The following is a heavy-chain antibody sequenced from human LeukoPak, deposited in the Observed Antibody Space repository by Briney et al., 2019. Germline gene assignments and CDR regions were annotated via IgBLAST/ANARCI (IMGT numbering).Heavy chain of an antibody. D-gene: IGHD6-13*01. V-gene: IGHV3-7*01. J-gene: IGHJ4*02. CDR3: ASGQKLGF. CDR1: GFTFSSYW. CDR2: IKQDGSDK. Sequence: GGCLRPSCVPSGFTFSSYWMSWVRQAPGEGLEWVANIKQDGSDKYYVDSVKGRFTISRDNAKNSLYLQMNSLRGEDTAVYYCASGQKLGFWGQGTLVTASS.